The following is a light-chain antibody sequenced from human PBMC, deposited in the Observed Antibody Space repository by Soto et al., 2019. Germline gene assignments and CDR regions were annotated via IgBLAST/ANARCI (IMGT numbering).Light chain of an antibody. V-gene: IGKV1-39*01. CDR2: AAS. CDR1: QSISSY. CDR3: QQPTNRPIP. J-gene: IGKJ5*01. Sequence: DIQVTQSTSSLSASVGDRVTITCRASQSISSYLNWYQQKPVKAPKLLIYAASSLQSGVPSRFSGSGSGTDFTLTISSLEPEDFAVYSCQQPTNRPIPSGQGRRL.